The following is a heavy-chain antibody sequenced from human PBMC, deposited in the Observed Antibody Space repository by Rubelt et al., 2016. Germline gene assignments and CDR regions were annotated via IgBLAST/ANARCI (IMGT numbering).Heavy chain of an antibody. CDR1: GGSFNNYY. CDR2: VNHNGNT. J-gene: IGHJ4*02. Sequence: QVQLQQWGAGLLKPSETLSLTCAVYGGSFNNYYWFWIRQPPGKGLEWIGEVNHNGNTNYNPSLKSRLTISLDTSKSQFSLKLSSVTAADTAGYYCATGTTVTTGRAYWGQGTLVTVSS. CDR3: ATGTTVTTGRAY. D-gene: IGHD4-17*01. V-gene: IGHV4-34*01.